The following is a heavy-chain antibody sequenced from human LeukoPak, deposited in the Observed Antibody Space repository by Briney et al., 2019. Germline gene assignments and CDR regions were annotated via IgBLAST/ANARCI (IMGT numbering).Heavy chain of an antibody. CDR3: ARTPELGDENWYFDL. J-gene: IGHJ2*01. Sequence: GESLKISCKGSGYRFTSYWIGWVRQMPGKGLEWMGIIYPGDSDTRYSPSFQGQVTISIDKSISTAYLQWSSLKASDTAMYYCARTPELGDENWYFDLWGRGTLVTVSS. D-gene: IGHD7-27*01. CDR1: GYRFTSYW. V-gene: IGHV5-51*01. CDR2: IYPGDSDT.